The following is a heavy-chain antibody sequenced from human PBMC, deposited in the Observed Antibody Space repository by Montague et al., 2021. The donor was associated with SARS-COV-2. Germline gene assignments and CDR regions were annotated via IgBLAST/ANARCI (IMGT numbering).Heavy chain of an antibody. D-gene: IGHD6-13*01. Sequence: SETLSLTCTVSGDSISYFYWSWIRQPAGKGLEWIGRVSASGSTNYNPSRNSRVTMSVDTSKKQFSLRLSPVTAADTAVYYCARDVVAAPGTFDYWGQGTLVTVSS. CDR1: GDSISYFY. J-gene: IGHJ4*02. CDR3: ARDVVAAPGTFDY. V-gene: IGHV4-4*07. CDR2: VSASGST.